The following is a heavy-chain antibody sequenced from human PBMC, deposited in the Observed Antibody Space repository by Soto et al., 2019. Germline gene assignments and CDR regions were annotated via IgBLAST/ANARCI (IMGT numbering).Heavy chain of an antibody. D-gene: IGHD4-17*01. CDR1: GFTFSSYS. CDR3: ARDTVTTKYYFDY. CDR2: ISSSSSYI. V-gene: IGHV3-21*01. J-gene: IGHJ4*02. Sequence: GGSLRLSCAASGFTFSSYSMNWVRQAPGKGLEWVSSISSSSSYIYYADSVKGRFTISRDNAKNSLYLQMNSLRAEDTAVYYCARDTVTTKYYFDYWGQGTLVTVSS.